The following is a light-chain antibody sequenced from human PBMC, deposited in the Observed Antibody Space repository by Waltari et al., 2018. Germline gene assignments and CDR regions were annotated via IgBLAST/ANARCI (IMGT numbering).Light chain of an antibody. J-gene: IGLJ2*01. CDR2: DVS. CDR1: SSDVGGYNY. Sequence: QSALTQPASVSGSPGQSITISCTGTSSDVGGYNYASWYQQHPGKAPKLMIYDVSKRPSGVSNRFSGSKSGNTASLTISGLQAEDEADYYCSSYTSSSTSVVFGGGTKLTVL. V-gene: IGLV2-14*01. CDR3: SSYTSSSTSVV.